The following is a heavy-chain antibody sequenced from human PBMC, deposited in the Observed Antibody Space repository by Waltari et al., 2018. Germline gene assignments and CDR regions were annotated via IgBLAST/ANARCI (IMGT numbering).Heavy chain of an antibody. V-gene: IGHV4-30-2*01. CDR2: IYHSGST. CDR3: ARTESSGAGYYFDY. Sequence: QLQLQESGSGLVKPSQTLSLTCAVSGGSISSGGYSWSWIRQPPGKGLEWIGYIYHSGSTYYNPSIKSRVTISVDRSKNQFSLKLSSVTAADTAVYYCARTESSGAGYYFDYWGQGTLVTVSS. D-gene: IGHD3-10*01. J-gene: IGHJ4*02. CDR1: GGSISSGGYS.